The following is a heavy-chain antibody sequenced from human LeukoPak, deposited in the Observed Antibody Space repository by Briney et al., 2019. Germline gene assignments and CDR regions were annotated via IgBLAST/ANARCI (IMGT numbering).Heavy chain of an antibody. Sequence: GGSLRLSCAASGFSFSTYTMNWVRQAPGKGLEWVSSISGSGSYIYYADSVKGRFTISRDNAKNTLYLQMNSLRVEDTAVYFCARGHVPGSTRHWDFWGQGTLVTVSS. V-gene: IGHV3-21*06. D-gene: IGHD3-10*01. J-gene: IGHJ4*02. CDR2: ISGSGSYI. CDR1: GFSFSTYT. CDR3: ARGHVPGSTRHWDF.